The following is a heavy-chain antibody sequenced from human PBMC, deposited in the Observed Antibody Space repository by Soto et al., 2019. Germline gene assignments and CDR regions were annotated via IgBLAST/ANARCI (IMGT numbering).Heavy chain of an antibody. J-gene: IGHJ4*02. CDR1: GFTFSSYA. Sequence: EVQLLESGGGLVQPGGSLRLSCAASGFTFSSYAMTWVRQAPGKWLEWVSAIIGSGGNTYHADSVKGRFTISRDNSKNTLSLQMNSLRAEDTAVYYCAKVSGTYYKFQYLDYWGQGTLVTVSS. V-gene: IGHV3-23*01. CDR2: IIGSGGNT. D-gene: IGHD3-10*01. CDR3: AKVSGTYYKFQYLDY.